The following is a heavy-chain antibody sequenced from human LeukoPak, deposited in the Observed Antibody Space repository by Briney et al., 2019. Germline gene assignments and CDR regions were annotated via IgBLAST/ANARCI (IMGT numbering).Heavy chain of an antibody. Sequence: ASVKVSCKASGGTFSSYAISWVRQAPGQGLEWMGRIIPILGIANYAQKFQGRVTITADKSTSTAYMALSSLRSEDTAVYYCASQDAAYYYDSSGYYPPVAFDIWGQGTMVTVSS. CDR1: GGTFSSYA. V-gene: IGHV1-69*04. CDR3: ASQDAAYYYDSSGYYPPVAFDI. D-gene: IGHD3-22*01. J-gene: IGHJ3*02. CDR2: IIPILGIA.